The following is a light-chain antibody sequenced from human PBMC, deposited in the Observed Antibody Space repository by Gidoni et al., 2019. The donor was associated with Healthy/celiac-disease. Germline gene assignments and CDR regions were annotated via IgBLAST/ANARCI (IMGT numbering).Light chain of an antibody. V-gene: IGKV3D-20*01. CDR1: QSVNSNY. CDR2: GAS. J-gene: IGKJ4*01. Sequence: EIVLTQSPVTLSLSPGERATLSCGASQSVNSNYLAWYQQKTGLAPRLLMYGASSRATGIPDRFSGSGSGTDFTLIISRLEPEDFAVYYCQQYGSSPLTFGGGTKVEIK. CDR3: QQYGSSPLT.